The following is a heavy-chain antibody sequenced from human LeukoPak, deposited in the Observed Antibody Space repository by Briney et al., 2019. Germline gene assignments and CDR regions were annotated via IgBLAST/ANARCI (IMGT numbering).Heavy chain of an antibody. CDR1: GFTSSSYE. Sequence: GGSLRLSCAASGFTSSSYEMNWVRQAAGKGLEWVSYISAGGTTINYADSVKGRFTISRDNAKNSLYLQMNSLRAEDTAIYYCARDAWRYMDVWGKGTTVTISS. J-gene: IGHJ6*03. D-gene: IGHD1-1*01. V-gene: IGHV3-48*03. CDR2: ISAGGTTI. CDR3: ARDAWRYMDV.